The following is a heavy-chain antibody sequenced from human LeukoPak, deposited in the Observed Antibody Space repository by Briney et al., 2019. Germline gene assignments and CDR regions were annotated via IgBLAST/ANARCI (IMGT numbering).Heavy chain of an antibody. CDR1: GYTFTSYG. CDR3: ARAIAANWFDP. D-gene: IGHD6-6*01. Sequence: GASVKVSCKASGYTFTSYGISWVRQAPGQWLELMGWISAYNGNTNYAQKLQGRVTMTTDTSTSTDYMELRSLRSDDSAVYYCARAIAANWFDPWGQGTLVTVSS. CDR2: ISAYNGNT. V-gene: IGHV1-18*01. J-gene: IGHJ5*02.